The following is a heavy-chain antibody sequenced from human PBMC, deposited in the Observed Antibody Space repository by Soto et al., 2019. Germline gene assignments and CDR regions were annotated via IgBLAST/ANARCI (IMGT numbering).Heavy chain of an antibody. V-gene: IGHV1-69*12. D-gene: IGHD3-10*01. CDR1: GGTFSSYA. Sequence: QVQLVQSVAEVKKPGSSVKVSCKASGGTFSSYAISWVRQAPGQGRELMGGIIPIFGTANYAQKFQGRVTITADESKITASMALSSVRSEDTAVYYCERVADILLVTNYYYYYFGMYFLGQGTTVTGSS. CDR3: ERVADILLVTNYYYYYFGMYF. J-gene: IGHJ6*02. CDR2: IIPIFGTA.